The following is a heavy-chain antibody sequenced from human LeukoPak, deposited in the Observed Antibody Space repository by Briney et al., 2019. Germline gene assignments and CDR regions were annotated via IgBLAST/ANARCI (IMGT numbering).Heavy chain of an antibody. D-gene: IGHD4-23*01. Sequence: GGSLRLSCSASGFTFTNAWMSWVCQAPGKGLEWVGRIKSKIVGGTVDYAAPVKGRFIISRDDSEDTLYLQMDSLKTEDTAVYYCATERDYGGKSLVGSWGQGALVTVSS. CDR1: GFTFTNAW. J-gene: IGHJ5*02. V-gene: IGHV3-15*01. CDR3: ATERDYGGKSLVGS. CDR2: IKSKIVGGTV.